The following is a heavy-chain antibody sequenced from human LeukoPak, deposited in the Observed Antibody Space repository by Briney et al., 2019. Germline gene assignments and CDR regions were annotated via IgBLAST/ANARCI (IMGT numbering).Heavy chain of an antibody. CDR2: INPSGGST. J-gene: IGHJ4*02. CDR3: ARYCSGGSCYPAGFDY. D-gene: IGHD2-15*01. Sequence: ASVKVSCKASGYTFTSYYMHWVRQAPGQGLEWMGIINPSGGSTSYAQKFQGRVTMTRDTSISTAYMELSRLRSDDTAVYYCARYCSGGSCYPAGFDYWGQGTLVTVSS. V-gene: IGHV1-46*01. CDR1: GYTFTSYY.